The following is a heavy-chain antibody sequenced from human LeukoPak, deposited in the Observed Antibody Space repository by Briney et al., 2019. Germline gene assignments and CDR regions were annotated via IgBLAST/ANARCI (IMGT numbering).Heavy chain of an antibody. D-gene: IGHD2-2*01. V-gene: IGHV1-2*02. J-gene: IGHJ3*02. CDR1: GYTFTGYY. Sequence: ASVKVSCKASGYTFTGYYMHWVRQAPGQGLEWMGWINPNSGGTNYAQKFQGRVTMTRDTSISTAYMELSRLRSDDTAVYYCARPSTYCSSTSCSYEDAFDIWGQGTMVTVSS. CDR3: ARPSTYCSSTSCSYEDAFDI. CDR2: INPNSGGT.